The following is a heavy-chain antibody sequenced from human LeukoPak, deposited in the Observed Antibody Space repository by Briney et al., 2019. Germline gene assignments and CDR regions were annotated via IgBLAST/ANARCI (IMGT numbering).Heavy chain of an antibody. CDR3: ARADIRAIASSGWYGFDY. Sequence: ASVKVSCKASGYTFTSYYMHWVRQAPGQGLEWMGIINPSGGSTSYAQKFQGRVTMTRDTSTSTVYMELSSLRSEDTAVYYCARADIRAIASSGWYGFDYWGQGTLVTVSS. CDR2: INPSGGST. D-gene: IGHD6-19*01. J-gene: IGHJ4*02. V-gene: IGHV1-46*01. CDR1: GYTFTSYY.